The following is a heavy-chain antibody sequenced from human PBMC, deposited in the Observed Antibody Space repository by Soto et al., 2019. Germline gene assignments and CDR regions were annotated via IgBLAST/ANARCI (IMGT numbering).Heavy chain of an antibody. CDR3: ASGAYDFWSADHHPPGY. CDR1: GGTFSSYA. D-gene: IGHD3-3*01. J-gene: IGHJ4*02. CDR2: IIPIFGTA. V-gene: IGHV1-69*01. Sequence: QVQLVQSGAEVKKPGSSVKVSCNASGGTFSSYAISWVRQAPGQGLEWMGGIIPIFGTANYAQKFQGRVTITADESTSTAYMELSSLRSEDTAVYYCASGAYDFWSADHHPPGYWGQGTLVTVSS.